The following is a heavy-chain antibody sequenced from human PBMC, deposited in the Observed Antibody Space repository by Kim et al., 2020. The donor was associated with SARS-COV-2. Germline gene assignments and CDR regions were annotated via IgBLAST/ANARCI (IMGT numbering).Heavy chain of an antibody. Sequence: HNFEGRVTITRDAAASTAYMELSRLRSEDTAVYYCARDGTTRNGGYYFDYWGQGALVTVSS. J-gene: IGHJ4*02. CDR3: ARDGTTRNGGYYFDY. D-gene: IGHD1-1*01. V-gene: IGHV1-3*01.